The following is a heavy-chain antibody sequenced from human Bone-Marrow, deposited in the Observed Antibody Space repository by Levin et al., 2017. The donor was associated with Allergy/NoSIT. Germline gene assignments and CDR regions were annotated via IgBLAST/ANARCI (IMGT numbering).Heavy chain of an antibody. D-gene: IGHD2-21*01. CDR1: GGSIDRTSHY. J-gene: IGHJ5*01. CDR2: IYSSGTT. Sequence: SPTLSLPCTVSGGSIDRTSHYWAWIRQPPGKGLEWIGSIYSSGTTYYNPSLQSRVTISVDTSKKQSSLRLTSVTAADTAVYYCAADIAINWFFSWGQGTLVTVSS. V-gene: IGHV4-39*01. CDR3: AADIAINWFFS.